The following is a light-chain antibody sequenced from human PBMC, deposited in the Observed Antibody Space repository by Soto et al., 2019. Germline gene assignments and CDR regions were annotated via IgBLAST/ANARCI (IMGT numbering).Light chain of an antibody. J-gene: IGLJ3*02. Sequence: QAVVTQEPSLTVSPGGTVTLTCASSTGPVTSDHHPNWFQQKPGQAPRALIYRINNKYSWTPARFSGSLLGGKAALTLSGVRPEDEADYFCLLKYRSAQVWVFGGGTKVTVL. V-gene: IGLV7-43*01. CDR2: RIN. CDR3: LLKYRSAQVWV. CDR1: TGPVTSDHH.